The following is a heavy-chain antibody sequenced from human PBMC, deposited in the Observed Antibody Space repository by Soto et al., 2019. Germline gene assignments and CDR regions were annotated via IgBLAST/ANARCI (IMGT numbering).Heavy chain of an antibody. D-gene: IGHD3-22*01. CDR3: ARGGSGSYIDD. CDR1: GYTFRSYG. V-gene: IGHV1-18*01. CDR2: ISGYDGNT. Sequence: HVQLVQSEPEVKKPGASVKVSCKASGYTFRSYGINWVRQAPGQGLEWMGWISGYDGNTNYAQMFQGRVTLTTDTSTTTAYMELRSLRSDDTAVYYCARGGSGSYIDDWGRGALVTVSS. J-gene: IGHJ4*02.